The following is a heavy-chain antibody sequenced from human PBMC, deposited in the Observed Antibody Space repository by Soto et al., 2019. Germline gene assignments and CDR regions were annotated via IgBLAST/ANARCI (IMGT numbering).Heavy chain of an antibody. CDR3: VKDTHWFETYFDS. CDR1: GLPFDAHG. J-gene: IGHJ4*02. D-gene: IGHD3-10*01. V-gene: IGHV3-23*01. Sequence: PGGSLRLSGAASGLPFDAHGMAWVRQAPGKGLQWVSSINVSGALTYYIESVKGRVTISRDNSEHTLYLQMNNLEADDTAIYYCVKDTHWFETYFDSWGPGTLVTVS. CDR2: INVSGALT.